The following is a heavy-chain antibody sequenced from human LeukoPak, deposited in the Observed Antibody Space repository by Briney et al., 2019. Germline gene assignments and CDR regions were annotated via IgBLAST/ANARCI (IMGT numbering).Heavy chain of an antibody. CDR2: ISYDGSNK. CDR3: AKALVQGVIGFDP. D-gene: IGHD3-10*01. CDR1: GFTFSSYG. J-gene: IGHJ5*02. V-gene: IGHV3-30*18. Sequence: GRSLRLSCAASGFTFSSYGMHWVRQAPGKGLEWVAVISYDGSNKYYADSVKGRFTISRDNSKNTLYLQMNSLRAEDTAVYYCAKALVQGVIGFDPWGQGTLVTVSS.